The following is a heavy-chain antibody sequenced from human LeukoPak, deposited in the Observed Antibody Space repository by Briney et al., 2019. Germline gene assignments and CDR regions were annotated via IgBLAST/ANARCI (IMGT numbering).Heavy chain of an antibody. CDR2: IIPILGIA. D-gene: IGHD2-2*01. V-gene: IGHV1-69*04. CDR1: GGTFSSYA. J-gene: IGHJ3*02. Sequence: ASVKVSCKASGGTFSSYAISWVRQAPGQGLEWMGRIIPILGIANYAQKFQGRVTITADKSTSTAYMELSSLRSEDTAVYYCAKGHSSVPAAIVAGVAFDIWGQGTMVTVSS. CDR3: AKGHSSVPAAIVAGVAFDI.